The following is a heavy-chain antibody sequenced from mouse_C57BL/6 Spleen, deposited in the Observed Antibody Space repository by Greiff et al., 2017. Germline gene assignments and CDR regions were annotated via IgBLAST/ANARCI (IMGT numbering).Heavy chain of an antibody. CDR1: GYTFTSYG. J-gene: IGHJ4*01. Sequence: QVQLKESGAELARPGASVKLSCKASGYTFTSYGISWVKQSTGQGLELIGEIYPRSGNTYYNEKFKGKATLTADKSSSTAYMELRSLTSEDSAVYFCAMVTTVVNYYAMDDWGQGTSVTVSS. V-gene: IGHV1-81*01. CDR2: IYPRSGNT. CDR3: AMVTTVVNYYAMDD. D-gene: IGHD1-1*01.